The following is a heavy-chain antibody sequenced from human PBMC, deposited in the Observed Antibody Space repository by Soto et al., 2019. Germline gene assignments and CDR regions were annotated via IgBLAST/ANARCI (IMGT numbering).Heavy chain of an antibody. V-gene: IGHV3-23*01. Sequence: PGGSLRLSRSASGFTFSTYSMSWVRHGPWKGLEWVSTISGSAISTYYADSVKGRFTISRDSSKDTLYLQMNSLRAEDTAIYYCPKLVYAGLGGSLLHQSNCRMAVWGQKTPVA. J-gene: IGHJ6*02. CDR3: PKLVYAGLGGSLLHQSNCRMAV. D-gene: IGHD3-16*01. CDR1: GFTFSTYS. CDR2: ISGSAIST.